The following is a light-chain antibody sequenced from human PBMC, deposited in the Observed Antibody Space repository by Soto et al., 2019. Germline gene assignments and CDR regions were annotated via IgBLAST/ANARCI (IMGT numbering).Light chain of an antibody. CDR3: QQYGSWT. Sequence: EIVLTQSPGTLSVSPGERATLSCRASQSISSNYLAWYQQKPGQAPSLLIYGASSRATGIPDRFSGSGSGTDFTLTISSLEPEESAIYYCQQYGSWTFGQGTKVEIE. CDR1: QSISSNY. CDR2: GAS. J-gene: IGKJ1*01. V-gene: IGKV3-20*01.